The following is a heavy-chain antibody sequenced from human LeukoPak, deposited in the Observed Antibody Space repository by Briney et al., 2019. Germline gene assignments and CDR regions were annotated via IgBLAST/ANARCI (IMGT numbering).Heavy chain of an antibody. CDR3: AREGGTVLRYFDWLPPSY. V-gene: IGHV1-3*01. CDR1: GYTFTSYG. CDR2: INAGNGNT. Sequence: ASVKVSCKASGYTFTSYGISWVRQAPGQRLEWMGWINAGNGNTKYSQKFQGRVTITRDTSASTAYMELSSLRSEDTAVYYCAREGGTVLRYFDWLPPSYWGQGTLVTVSS. J-gene: IGHJ4*02. D-gene: IGHD3-9*01.